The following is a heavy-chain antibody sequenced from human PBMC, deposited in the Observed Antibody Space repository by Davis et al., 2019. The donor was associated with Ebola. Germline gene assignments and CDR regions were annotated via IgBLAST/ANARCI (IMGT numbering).Heavy chain of an antibody. CDR3: AKSLVGATTI. Sequence: GESLKISCAASGFTFSNYGMHWVRQAPGKGLEWVAVISYDGSNKYYADSVKGRFTISRDNSKNTLYLQMNSLRAEDTAVYYCAKSLVGATTIWGQGTLVTVSS. J-gene: IGHJ4*02. CDR1: GFTFSNYG. V-gene: IGHV3-30*18. D-gene: IGHD1-26*01. CDR2: ISYDGSNK.